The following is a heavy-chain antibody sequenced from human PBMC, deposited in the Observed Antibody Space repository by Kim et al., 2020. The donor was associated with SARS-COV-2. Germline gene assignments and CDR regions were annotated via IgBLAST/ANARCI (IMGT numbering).Heavy chain of an antibody. D-gene: IGHD3-10*01. V-gene: IGHV3-23*01. Sequence: ADSVKGRFTISRDNSKNTLYLQMNSLRAEDTAVYYCAKDGTMVRPNWFDPWGQGTLVTVSS. CDR3: AKDGTMVRPNWFDP. J-gene: IGHJ5*02.